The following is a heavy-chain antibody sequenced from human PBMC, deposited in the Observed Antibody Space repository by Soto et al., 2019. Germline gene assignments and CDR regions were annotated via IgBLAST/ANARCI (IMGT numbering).Heavy chain of an antibody. CDR1: GFTFSSYE. J-gene: IGHJ4*02. Sequence: PGGSLRLSCAASGFTFSSYEMNWVRQAPGKGLEWVSYISSSGSTIYYADSVKGRFTISRDNAKNSLYLQMNSLRAEDTAVYYCARDAYYYDSSGPIDFDYWGQGTLVTVSS. CDR3: ARDAYYYDSSGPIDFDY. CDR2: ISSSGSTI. V-gene: IGHV3-48*03. D-gene: IGHD3-22*01.